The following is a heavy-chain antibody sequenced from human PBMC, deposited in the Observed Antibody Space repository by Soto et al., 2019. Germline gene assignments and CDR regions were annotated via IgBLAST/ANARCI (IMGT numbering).Heavy chain of an antibody. CDR3: ARATGLEPHYYYGRAV. J-gene: IGHJ6*02. D-gene: IGHD1-1*01. CDR2: VNYSRNT. V-gene: IGHV4-61*01. Sequence: QVQLQESGPGLVRPSETLSLTCTVSGGSVRSGRYYWGWIRQPPGKGLEWIGYVNYSRNTNYNPSLKSRATISIDTFNYQFFLKLTSVTAADAAKYYCARATGLEPHYYYGRAVWGQGTTVTVSS. CDR1: GGSVRSGRYY.